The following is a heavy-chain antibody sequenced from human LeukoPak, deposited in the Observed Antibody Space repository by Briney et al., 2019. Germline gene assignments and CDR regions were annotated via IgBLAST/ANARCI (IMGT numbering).Heavy chain of an antibody. CDR3: ARKPFNPLYYYGSGSWTWYFDL. J-gene: IGHJ2*01. CDR1: GGSFSGYY. Sequence: SETLSLTCAVYGGSFSGYYWSWIRQPPGKGLEWIGEINHSGSTNYNPSLKSRVTISVDTSKNQFSLKLSSVTAADTAVYYCARKPFNPLYYYGSGSWTWYFDLWGRGTLVTVSS. CDR2: INHSGST. V-gene: IGHV4-34*01. D-gene: IGHD3-10*01.